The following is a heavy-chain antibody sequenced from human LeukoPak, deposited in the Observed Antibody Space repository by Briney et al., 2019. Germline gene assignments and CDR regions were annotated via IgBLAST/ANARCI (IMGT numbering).Heavy chain of an antibody. CDR2: IYYSGST. J-gene: IGHJ4*01. CDR3: ARGYHDYGLDY. Sequence: SETLSLTCTVSVGSISSYYWSWIRQPPGKGLEWIGYIYYSGSTNYNPSLKSRVTISVDTSKNQFSLKLSSVTAADTAVYYCARGYHDYGLDYWSQGTLVTASS. CDR1: VGSISSYY. D-gene: IGHD3-16*01. V-gene: IGHV4-59*01.